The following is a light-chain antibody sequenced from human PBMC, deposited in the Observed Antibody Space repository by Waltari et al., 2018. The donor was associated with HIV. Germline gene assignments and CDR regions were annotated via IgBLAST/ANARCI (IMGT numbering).Light chain of an antibody. CDR3: YSTDSSDNDRVL. Sequence: SYELTQPPSVSVSPAQTAKNTRPRDALPRKSAFWYQQKSGQAPVLVIYEDSKRPSGIPERFSGSSSGTMATLTSSGAQVDDEGDYYCYSTDSSDNDRVLFGGGTNLTVL. J-gene: IGLJ2*01. CDR1: ALPRKS. CDR2: EDS. V-gene: IGLV3-10*01.